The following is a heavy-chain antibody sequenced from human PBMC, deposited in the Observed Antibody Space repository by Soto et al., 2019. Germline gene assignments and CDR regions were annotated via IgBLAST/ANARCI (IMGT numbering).Heavy chain of an antibody. D-gene: IGHD5-12*01. CDR2: IIPILGIA. J-gene: IGHJ3*02. CDR3: ARYGEYSGYGDI. CDR1: GGTFSIYT. Sequence: SVKVSCKASGGTFSIYTISWVRQAPGQGLEWMGRIIPILGIANYAQKFQGRVTITADKSTSTAYMELSSLRSEDTAVYYCARYGEYSGYGDIWGQGTMVTVSS. V-gene: IGHV1-69*02.